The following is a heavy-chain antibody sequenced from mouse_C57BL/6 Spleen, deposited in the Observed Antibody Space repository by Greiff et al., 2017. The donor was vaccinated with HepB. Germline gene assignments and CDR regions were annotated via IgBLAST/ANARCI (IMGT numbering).Heavy chain of an antibody. D-gene: IGHD3-3*01. V-gene: IGHV1-4*01. J-gene: IGHJ4*01. Sequence: VHGKQSGAELARPGASVKMSCKASGYTFTSYTMHWVKQRPGQGLEWIGYINPSSGYTKYNQKFKDKATLTADKSSSTAYMQLSSLTSEDSAVYYCARGDPMDYWGQGTSVTVSS. CDR1: GYTFTSYT. CDR2: INPSSGYT. CDR3: ARGDPMDY.